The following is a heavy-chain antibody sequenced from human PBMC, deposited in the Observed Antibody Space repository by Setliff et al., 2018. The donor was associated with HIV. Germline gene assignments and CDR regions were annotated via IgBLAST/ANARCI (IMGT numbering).Heavy chain of an antibody. D-gene: IGHD3-3*01. CDR2: INAGNGNT. V-gene: IGHV1-3*01. J-gene: IGHJ5*02. Sequence: ASVKASCKASGYTFTSYAMHWVRQAPGQRLEWMGWINAGNGNTKYSQKFQGRVTITRDTSASTAYMELSSLRSEDTAVYYCASNLWSGRDRLDPWGQGTLVTVSS. CDR3: ASNLWSGRDRLDP. CDR1: GYTFTSYA.